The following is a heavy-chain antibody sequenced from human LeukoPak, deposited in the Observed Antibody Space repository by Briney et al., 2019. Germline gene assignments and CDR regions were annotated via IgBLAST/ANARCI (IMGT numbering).Heavy chain of an antibody. CDR3: ANLRSSEEAFDI. V-gene: IGHV3-30*18. J-gene: IGHJ3*02. CDR2: ISYDGTYK. CDR1: GFTFSNFG. D-gene: IGHD6-25*01. Sequence: QSGGSLRLSCVASGFTFSNFGMHWVRQAPGKGLEWVAVISYDGTYKYYADSMKGRFTISRDNSKNTMFLQMNSLRQEDTAVYYCANLRSSEEAFDIWGQGTMVTVSS.